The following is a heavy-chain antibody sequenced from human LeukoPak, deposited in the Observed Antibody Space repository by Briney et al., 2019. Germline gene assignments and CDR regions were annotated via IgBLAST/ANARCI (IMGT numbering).Heavy chain of an antibody. Sequence: GGSLRLSCAASGFTFRSYSMHWVRQAPGKGLEWVSYISSTSSTIYYADSVKGRFTISRDNAKNSLYLQMNSLRDEDTAVYYCAKGGYCSGGSCYSDWFDPWGQGTLVTVSS. CDR1: GFTFRSYS. V-gene: IGHV3-48*02. J-gene: IGHJ5*02. D-gene: IGHD2-15*01. CDR3: AKGGYCSGGSCYSDWFDP. CDR2: ISSTSSTI.